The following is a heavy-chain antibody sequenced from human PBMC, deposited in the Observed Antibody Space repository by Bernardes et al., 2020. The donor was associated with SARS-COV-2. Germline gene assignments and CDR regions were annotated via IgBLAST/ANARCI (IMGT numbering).Heavy chain of an antibody. D-gene: IGHD3-22*01. CDR3: ARDSWDYYDSSGYDFDY. V-gene: IGHV7-4-1*02. CDR2: INTNTGNP. J-gene: IGHJ4*02. Sequence: ASLKVSCKASGYTFTSYAMNWVRQAPGQGLEWMGWINTNTGNPTYAQGFTGRFVFSLDTSVSTAYLQISSLKAEDTAVYYCARDSWDYYDSSGYDFDYWGQGTLVTVSS. CDR1: GYTFTSYA.